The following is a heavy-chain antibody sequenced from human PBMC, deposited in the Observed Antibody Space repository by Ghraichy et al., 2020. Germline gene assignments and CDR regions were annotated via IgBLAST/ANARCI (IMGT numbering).Heavy chain of an antibody. CDR3: ARDFGPPQIAAAEETFDP. J-gene: IGHJ5*02. Sequence: ASVKVSCKASGYTFTSYGISWVRQAPGQGLEWMGWISAYNGNTNYAQKLQGRVTMTTDTSTSTAYMELRSLRSDDTAVYYCARDFGPPQIAAAEETFDPWGQGTLVTVSS. D-gene: IGHD6-13*01. CDR1: GYTFTSYG. V-gene: IGHV1-18*01. CDR2: ISAYNGNT.